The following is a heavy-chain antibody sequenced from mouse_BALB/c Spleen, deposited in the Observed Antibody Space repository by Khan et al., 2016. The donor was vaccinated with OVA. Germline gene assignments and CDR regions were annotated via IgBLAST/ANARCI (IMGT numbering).Heavy chain of an antibody. D-gene: IGHD2-10*02. CDR1: GYTFTTYW. Sequence: VQLVESGAELAKPGASVKMSCTASGYTFTTYWMHWIKQRPGQGLEWIGYINPSTGYTEYNQNFKDKATLTADESSSTAYMHLNSLTSEDSAVYYCARIGLYGIFPYWGQGTLVTVSA. CDR2: INPSTGYT. V-gene: IGHV1-7*01. CDR3: ARIGLYGIFPY. J-gene: IGHJ3*01.